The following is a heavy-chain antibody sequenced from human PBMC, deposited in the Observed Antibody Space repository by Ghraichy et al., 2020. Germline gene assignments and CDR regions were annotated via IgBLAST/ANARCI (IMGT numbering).Heavy chain of an antibody. CDR3: TAPPRGYSYGDFDY. V-gene: IGHV3-15*01. D-gene: IGHD5-18*01. CDR1: GFTLSNAW. CDR2: IKSKTDGGTT. J-gene: IGHJ4*02. Sequence: GGSLRLSCAASGFTLSNAWMSWVRQAPGKGLEWVGRIKSKTDGGTTDYAAPVKGRFTISRDDSKNTLYLQMNSLKTEDTAVYYCTAPPRGYSYGDFDYWGQGTLVTVSS.